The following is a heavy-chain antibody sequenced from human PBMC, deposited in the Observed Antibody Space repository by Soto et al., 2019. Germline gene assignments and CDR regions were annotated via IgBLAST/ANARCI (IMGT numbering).Heavy chain of an antibody. CDR3: ARGSRSGFDFDY. J-gene: IGHJ4*02. CDR1: GFTFSSYG. D-gene: IGHD3-3*01. V-gene: IGHV3-33*01. CDR2: IWYDGSNK. Sequence: QVQLVESGGGVVQPGRSLRLSCAASGFTFSSYGMHWVRQAPGKGLEWVAVIWYDGSNKYYADSVKGRFTISRDNSENTLYLQMNSLRAEDTAVYYCARGSRSGFDFDYWGQGTLVTVSS.